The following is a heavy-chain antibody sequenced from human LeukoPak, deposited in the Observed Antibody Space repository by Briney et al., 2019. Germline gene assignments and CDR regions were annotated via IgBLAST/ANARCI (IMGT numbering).Heavy chain of an antibody. CDR2: MYTSGST. CDR3: AREGSGSYSPNWFDP. J-gene: IGHJ5*02. D-gene: IGHD3-10*01. Sequence: PSETLSLTCTVSGGSISSYYWSWIRQPAGKGLEWIGRMYTSGSTNYNPSLKSRVTMSVDTSKNQFSLRLSSVTAADTAVYYCAREGSGSYSPNWFDPWGQGTLVTVSS. V-gene: IGHV4-4*07. CDR1: GGSISSYY.